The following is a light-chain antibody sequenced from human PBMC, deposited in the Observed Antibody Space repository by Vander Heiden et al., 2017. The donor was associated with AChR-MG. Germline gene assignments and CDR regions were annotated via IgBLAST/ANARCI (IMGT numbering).Light chain of an antibody. CDR1: QRVNDNH. J-gene: IGKJ4*01. CDR3: QQYDDSPLT. Sequence: EVVLTQSPGTLSLSPRERATLSCKASQRVNDNHLAWYQQKLGQTPRLLIHGASSRATGIPDRFSGSGSGTDFTLTIGRLEPEDFAVYYCQQYDDSPLTFGGGTRVEIK. V-gene: IGKV3-20*01. CDR2: GAS.